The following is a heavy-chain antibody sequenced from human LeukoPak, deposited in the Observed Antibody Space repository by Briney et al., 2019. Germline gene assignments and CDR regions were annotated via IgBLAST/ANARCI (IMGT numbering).Heavy chain of an antibody. CDR3: AKDPRKDIVVVVAAYYFDY. V-gene: IGHV3-30*18. CDR1: GFTFSSYG. J-gene: IGHJ4*02. Sequence: GGSLRLSCAASGFTFSSYGMHWVRQAPGKGLEWVAVISYDGSNKYYADSMKGRFTISRDNSKNTLYLQMNSLRAEDTAVYYCAKDPRKDIVVVVAAYYFDYWGQGTLVTVSS. CDR2: ISYDGSNK. D-gene: IGHD2-15*01.